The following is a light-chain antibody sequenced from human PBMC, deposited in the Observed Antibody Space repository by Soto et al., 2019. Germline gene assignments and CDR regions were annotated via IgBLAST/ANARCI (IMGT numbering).Light chain of an antibody. CDR1: SSDVGGYNF. CDR2: EVT. J-gene: IGLJ1*01. CDR3: SSYAGSKNRYV. Sequence: HSALTQPPSASGSRGQSVTISCTGTSSDVGGYNFVSWYQQHPGKAPKVILYEVTKRPSGVPDRFSGSKSGNTASLTVSGLQTEDEAHYYCSSYAGSKNRYVFGTGTKLTVL. V-gene: IGLV2-8*01.